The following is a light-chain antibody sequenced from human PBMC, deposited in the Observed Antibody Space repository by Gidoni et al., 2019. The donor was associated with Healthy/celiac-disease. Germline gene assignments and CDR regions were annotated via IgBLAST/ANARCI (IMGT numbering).Light chain of an antibody. J-gene: IGKJ2*01. CDR2: GAS. CDR3: QQFF. CDR1: QSVSSSY. V-gene: IGKV3-20*01. Sequence: EIVLTQSPGTLSLSPGERATLSCRASQSVSSSYLAWYQQKPGQAPRLLIYGASSRATGIPYRFSGSGSGTDFTLTISRLEPEDFAVYYCQQFFFGQGTKLEIK.